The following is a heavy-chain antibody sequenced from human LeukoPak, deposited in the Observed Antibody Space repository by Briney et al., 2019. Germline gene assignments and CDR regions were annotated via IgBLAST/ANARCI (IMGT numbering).Heavy chain of an antibody. Sequence: SGGSLRLSCAASGFTFSSYGMHWVRQAPGKGLEWVAVISYDGSNKYYADSVKGRFTISRDNSKNTLYLQMNSLRTDDTATYYCAKVGGDLGGQGTLVTVSS. V-gene: IGHV3-30*18. CDR3: AKVGGDL. CDR1: GFTFSSYG. J-gene: IGHJ4*02. CDR2: ISYDGSNK. D-gene: IGHD1-26*01.